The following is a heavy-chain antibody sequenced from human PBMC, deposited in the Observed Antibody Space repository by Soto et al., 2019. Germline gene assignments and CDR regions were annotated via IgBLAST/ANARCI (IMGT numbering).Heavy chain of an antibody. J-gene: IGHJ4*02. D-gene: IGHD2-15*01. CDR2: ISGRGGNT. CDR3: AKAGCSGGTCYLYYFDY. Sequence: GGALRLSCAAYGFTFSNYAMGWVRQAPGKGLEWVSTISGRGGNTYYADSVKGRFTISRDNSRNTLYLQMDSLRVEDSAVYSCAKAGCSGGTCYLYYFDYWGQGALVTVSS. CDR1: GFTFSNYA. V-gene: IGHV3-23*01.